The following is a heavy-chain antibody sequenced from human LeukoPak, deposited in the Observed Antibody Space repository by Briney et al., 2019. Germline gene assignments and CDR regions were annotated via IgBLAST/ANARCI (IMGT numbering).Heavy chain of an antibody. CDR1: GFTFSSYE. CDR3: ARIGEDGMDV. Sequence: GGSLRLSCAASGFTFSSYEMNWVRQAPGKGLEWVSYISSSGSTIYYADSVKGRFTISRDNDKNSLYLQMNSLRAEDTAVYYCARIGEDGMDVWGKGTTVTVSS. V-gene: IGHV3-48*03. CDR2: ISSSGSTI. J-gene: IGHJ6*04.